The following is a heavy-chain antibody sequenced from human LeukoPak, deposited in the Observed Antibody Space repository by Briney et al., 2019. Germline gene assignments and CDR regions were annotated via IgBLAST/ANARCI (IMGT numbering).Heavy chain of an antibody. CDR1: GFTFSSYG. Sequence: GGSLRLSCAASGFTFSSYGMHWVRQTPGKGLEWVAFIRYDGSNKCYADSVKGRFTISRDNSKNTLYLQMNSLRAEDTAVNYCAKDSLRKHIVVVPAAPPGWFDPWGQGTLVTVSS. V-gene: IGHV3-30*02. J-gene: IGHJ5*02. CDR2: IRYDGSNK. D-gene: IGHD2-2*01. CDR3: AKDSLRKHIVVVPAAPPGWFDP.